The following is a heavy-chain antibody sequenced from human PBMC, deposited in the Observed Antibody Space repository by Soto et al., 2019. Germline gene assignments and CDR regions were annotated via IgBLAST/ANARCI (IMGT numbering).Heavy chain of an antibody. J-gene: IGHJ5*02. V-gene: IGHV3-48*02. CDR1: GFTFSSYS. CDR3: ARDVFPGIAVAGTLFDP. Sequence: GGSLRLSCAASGFTFSSYSMNWVRQAPGKGLEWVSYISTTSSPIYYADSVRGRFTISRDDAKNSLYLQLNSLRDEDTAVYYCARDVFPGIAVAGTLFDPWGQGVLVTVSS. CDR2: ISTTSSPI. D-gene: IGHD6-19*01.